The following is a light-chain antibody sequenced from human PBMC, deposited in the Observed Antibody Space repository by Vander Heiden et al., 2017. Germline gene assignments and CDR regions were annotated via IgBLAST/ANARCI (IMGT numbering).Light chain of an antibody. CDR2: STN. Sequence: QTVVTQEPSFSVSPGGTVTLTCGLSSGSVSTTYYPSWYQQTPGQAPRTLIYSTNTRSSGVHDRFSGSILGNKAALTITGAQADDESDYYCVLYMGSGLWVFGGGTKLTVL. V-gene: IGLV8-61*01. J-gene: IGLJ3*02. CDR1: SGSVSTTYY. CDR3: VLYMGSGLWV.